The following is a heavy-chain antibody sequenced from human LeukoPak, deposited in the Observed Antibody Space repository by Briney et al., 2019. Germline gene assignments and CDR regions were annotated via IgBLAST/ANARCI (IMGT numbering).Heavy chain of an antibody. D-gene: IGHD5-18*01. CDR1: GGTFSAYT. CDR3: ARWARDTGLTNYHSYGMDV. CDR2: IIPIFGVT. V-gene: IGHV1-69*02. Sequence: EASVKVSCKASGGTFSAYTISWVRQAPGQGLEWMGRIIPIFGVTDYAQKFQGRVTITADKSTNTAYMELSSLTSEDTAVYYCARWARDTGLTNYHSYGMDVWGQGTTVTVSS. J-gene: IGHJ6*02.